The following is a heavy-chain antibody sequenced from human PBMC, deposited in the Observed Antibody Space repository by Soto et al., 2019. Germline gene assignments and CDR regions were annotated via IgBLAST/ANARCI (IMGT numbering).Heavy chain of an antibody. CDR2: ISAYNGNT. CDR3: ARDRSSAYPFYYGMDV. D-gene: IGHD3-22*01. CDR1: GYTFTSYG. J-gene: IGHJ6*02. V-gene: IGHV1-18*04. Sequence: ASVKVSCTASGYTFTSYGISWVRQAPGQGLEWMGWISAYNGNTTYAQKLEGRVTMTTDTSTSTAYMELRSLRSEDTAVYYCARDRSSAYPFYYGMDVWGQGTTVTVSS.